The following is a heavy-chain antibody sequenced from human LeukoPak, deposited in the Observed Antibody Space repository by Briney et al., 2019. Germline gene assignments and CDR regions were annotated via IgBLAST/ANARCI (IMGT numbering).Heavy chain of an antibody. J-gene: IGHJ4*02. CDR2: MNPNSGNT. Sequence: ASVKVSCKASGYTFTSYDTNWVRQATGQGREWMGWMNPNSGNTGYAQKFQGRVTMTRNTSISTAYMELSSLRSEDTAVYYCASGVDYYGSGDYDYWGQGTLVTVSS. D-gene: IGHD3-10*01. CDR3: ASGVDYYGSGDYDY. V-gene: IGHV1-8*01. CDR1: GYTFTSYD.